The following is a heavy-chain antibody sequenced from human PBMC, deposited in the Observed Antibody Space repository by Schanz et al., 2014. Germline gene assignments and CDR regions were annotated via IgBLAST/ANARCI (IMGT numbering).Heavy chain of an antibody. CDR3: ARLGTGMAVAGSVIDSYYSYSDV. Sequence: QVQLVQSGAEVKKPGASVKVSCKASGYNITSNDVTWVRQATGQGLEWMGWMNPNSGNTGYAQKFQGRVTMTRNTSISTAYMELSSLRSEDTAVYYCARLGTGMAVAGSVIDSYYSYSDVWGEGTTVTVSS. CDR1: GYNITSND. D-gene: IGHD6-19*01. V-gene: IGHV1-8*01. J-gene: IGHJ6*03. CDR2: MNPNSGNT.